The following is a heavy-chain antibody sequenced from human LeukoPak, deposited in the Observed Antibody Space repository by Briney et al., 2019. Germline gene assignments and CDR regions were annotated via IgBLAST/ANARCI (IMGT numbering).Heavy chain of an antibody. Sequence: ASVKVSCKASGYTFTSHGFSWVRQAPGQGLEWMGWISAYNGNTDYAQKFQGRVTMTTDTSTNTAYMELRSLSSDDTAVYYCARVLFDSRGLDYWDQGTLVTVSS. J-gene: IGHJ4*02. CDR1: GYTFTSHG. V-gene: IGHV1-18*01. CDR3: ARVLFDSRGLDY. CDR2: ISAYNGNT. D-gene: IGHD3-22*01.